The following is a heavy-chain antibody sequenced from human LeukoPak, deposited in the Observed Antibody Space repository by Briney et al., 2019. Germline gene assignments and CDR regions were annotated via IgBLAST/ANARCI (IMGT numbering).Heavy chain of an antibody. CDR3: AREVSAAGTPLGYYYYMDV. Sequence: ASVKVSCKASGYTFTSYGISWVRQAPGQELEWMGWISAYNGNTNYAQKLQGRVTMTTDTSTSTAYMELRSLRSDDTAVYYCAREVSAAGTPLGYYYYMDVWGKGTTVTVSS. CDR1: GYTFTSYG. CDR2: ISAYNGNT. D-gene: IGHD6-13*01. J-gene: IGHJ6*03. V-gene: IGHV1-18*01.